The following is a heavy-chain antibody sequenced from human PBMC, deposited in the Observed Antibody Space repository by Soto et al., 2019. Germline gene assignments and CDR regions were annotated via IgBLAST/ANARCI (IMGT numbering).Heavy chain of an antibody. J-gene: IGHJ6*02. CDR1: GFTFSRNT. V-gene: IGHV3-21*01. D-gene: IGHD3-16*01. CDR3: VKDEGIEAMDV. CDR2: ITSSGSYV. Sequence: GGSLRLSCVTSGFTFSRNTMNWVRQAPGKGLEWVASITSSGSYVYYADSVKGRFSASRDNAKNSLSLQMDSLRPDDTAIYFYVKDEGIEAMDVWGQGTTVTVSS.